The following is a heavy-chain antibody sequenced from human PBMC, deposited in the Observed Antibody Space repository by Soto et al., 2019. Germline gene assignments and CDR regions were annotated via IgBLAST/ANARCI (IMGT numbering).Heavy chain of an antibody. J-gene: IGHJ4*02. CDR1: GFTFTSSA. CDR2: IVVGSGNT. D-gene: IGHD6-13*01. Sequence: SVEASCKASGFTFTSSAVQWVRQARRQRLERIGWIVVGSGNTNYAQKFQERVTITRDMSTSRAYMELSSLRSEDTAVYHGAAGGSSSWFNFGYWGKGTLVTGSS. CDR3: AAGGSSSWFNFGY. V-gene: IGHV1-58*01.